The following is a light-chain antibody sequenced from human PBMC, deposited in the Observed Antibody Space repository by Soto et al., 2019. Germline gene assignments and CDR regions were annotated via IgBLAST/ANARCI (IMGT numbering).Light chain of an antibody. CDR2: EVS. CDR3: SSYTTSSTAV. V-gene: IGLV2-14*01. CDR1: RNDVGAYNY. Sequence: QSALTKPASVSGSAGQSITISCTGTRNDVGAYNYVSWYQQHPVNAPKLMIYEVSYRPSGVSDRFSGSKSGNTASLTISGLQAEDEADYYCSSYTTSSTAVFGIGTKVTVL. J-gene: IGLJ1*01.